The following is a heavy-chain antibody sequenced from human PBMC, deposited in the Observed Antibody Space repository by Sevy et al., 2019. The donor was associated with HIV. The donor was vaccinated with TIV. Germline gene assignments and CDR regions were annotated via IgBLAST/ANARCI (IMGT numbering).Heavy chain of an antibody. V-gene: IGHV1-24*01. J-gene: IGHJ5*02. CDR2: FDPEDGET. CDR1: GYTLTELS. CDR3: ATAPIAARPNWFDP. Sequence: ASVKVSCKVSGYTLTELSMHWVRQAPGKGLAWMGGFDPEDGETIYAQKFQGRVTMTEDTSTDTAYMELSSLRSEDTAVYYCATAPIAARPNWFDPWGQGTLVTVSS. D-gene: IGHD6-6*01.